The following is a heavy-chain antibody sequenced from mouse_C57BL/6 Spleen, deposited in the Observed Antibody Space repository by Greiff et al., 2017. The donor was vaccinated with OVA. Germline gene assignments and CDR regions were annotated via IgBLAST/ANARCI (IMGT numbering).Heavy chain of an antibody. CDR1: GYTFTSYW. D-gene: IGHD2-4*01. CDR3: AIKGDYDYDGDYYAMDY. J-gene: IGHJ4*01. V-gene: IGHV1-74*01. CDR2: IHPSDSDT. Sequence: QVQLQQPGAELVKPGASVKVSCKASGYTFTSYWMHWVKQRPGQGLEWIGRIHPSDSDTNYNQKFKGKATLTVDKSSSTAYMQLSSLTSEDSAGYSCAIKGDYDYDGDYYAMDYWGQGTSVTVSS.